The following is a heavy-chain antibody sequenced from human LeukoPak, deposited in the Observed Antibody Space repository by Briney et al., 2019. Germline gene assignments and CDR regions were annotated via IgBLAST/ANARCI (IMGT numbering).Heavy chain of an antibody. D-gene: IGHD3-10*01. Sequence: SGTLSLTCAVSGGSISSSKWWSWARQPPGKGLEWIGEIYHSGSTNYNPSLKSRVTISVDKSKNQFSLKVSSVTAADTAVYYCARADGSGMGFDPWGQGTLVTVSS. CDR3: ARADGSGMGFDP. J-gene: IGHJ5*02. V-gene: IGHV4-4*02. CDR1: GGSISSSKW. CDR2: IYHSGST.